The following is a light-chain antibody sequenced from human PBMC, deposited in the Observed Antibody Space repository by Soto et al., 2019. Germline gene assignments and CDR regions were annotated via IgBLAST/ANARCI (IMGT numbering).Light chain of an antibody. CDR3: QHYYTYPWT. CDR1: QDIGNN. CDR2: AAS. J-gene: IGKJ1*01. Sequence: AIRMTQSPSSLSASTGDRVTITCRASQDIGNNLVWYQQKPGNAPKVLIHAASTLQGGVSSRFSGIRSLPDFTLTINSLQSEDVATYYCQHYYTYPWTFGQGTKVEV. V-gene: IGKV1-8*01.